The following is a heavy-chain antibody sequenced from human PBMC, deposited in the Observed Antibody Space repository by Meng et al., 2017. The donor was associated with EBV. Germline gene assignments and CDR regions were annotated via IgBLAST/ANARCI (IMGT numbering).Heavy chain of an antibody. CDR2: LIPMSGAP. CDR3: ASESGRGFTPDY. CDR1: GGTFRSDA. J-gene: IGHJ4*02. D-gene: IGHD3-10*01. Sequence: QVQLQQSGAEVKKPGSSVKVSCRTSGGTFRSDAVSWARQAPGQGLEWMGGLIPMSGAPHYAQKFQDRVTIIADESTSTHSMELNNLRSEDTAMYYCASESGRGFTPDYWGQGTLVTVSS. V-gene: IGHV1-69*01.